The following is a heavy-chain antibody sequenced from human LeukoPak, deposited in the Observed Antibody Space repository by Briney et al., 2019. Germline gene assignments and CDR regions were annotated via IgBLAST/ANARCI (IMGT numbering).Heavy chain of an antibody. J-gene: IGHJ4*02. CDR3: ARDRVVVPAAFDY. D-gene: IGHD2-2*01. CDR2: INPNSGGT. CDR1: GDTFTRYY. V-gene: IGHV1-2*02. Sequence: ASVKVSCKASGDTFTRYYVHWVREAPGQGLEWMGWINPNSGGTNYAQKFQGRVTMTRDTSISTAYMELSRLRSDDTAVYYCARDRVVVPAAFDYWGQGTLVTVSS.